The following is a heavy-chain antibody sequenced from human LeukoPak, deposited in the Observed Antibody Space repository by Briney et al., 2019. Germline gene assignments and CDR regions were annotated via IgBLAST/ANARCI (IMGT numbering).Heavy chain of an antibody. CDR1: GFNFKYYA. V-gene: IGHV3-23*01. CDR3: AKGIDILTAYLDY. Sequence: GGSLRLSCAASGFNFKYYAMNWVRQAPGKGLEWVSGISGGGGDTHYADSVKGRFAISRDNSKNTLYLQLNSLRAEDTATYYCAKGIDILTAYLDYWGQGTLVTVPS. J-gene: IGHJ4*02. CDR2: ISGGGGDT. D-gene: IGHD3-9*01.